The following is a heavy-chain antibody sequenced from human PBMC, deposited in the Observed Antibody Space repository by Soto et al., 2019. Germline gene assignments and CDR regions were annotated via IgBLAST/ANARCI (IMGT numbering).Heavy chain of an antibody. CDR1: GFTFSSYA. J-gene: IGHJ6*02. CDR2: ISYDGSNK. V-gene: IGHV3-30-3*01. Sequence: QVQLVESGGGVVQPGRSLRLSCAASGFTFSSYAMHWVRQAPGKGLEWVAVISYDGSNKYYADSVKGRFTISRDNSKNTLYLQMNSLRAEDTAVYYCAREDSSPVYYYYGMDLWGQGTTVTVSS. CDR3: AREDSSPVYYYYGMDL. D-gene: IGHD6-13*01.